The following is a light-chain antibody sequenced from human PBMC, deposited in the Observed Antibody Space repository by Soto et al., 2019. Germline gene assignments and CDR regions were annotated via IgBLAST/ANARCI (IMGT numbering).Light chain of an antibody. V-gene: IGLV2-14*01. Sequence: QSALTQPASVSGSPGPSITISCTGTSSDVGNYKYVSWYQQHPGKAPKLMIYEVSTRPSGVSNRFSGSKSGNTASLTISGLQAEDETDYYCFSYTSSGTYVFGTGTKVTVL. CDR1: SSDVGNYKY. J-gene: IGLJ1*01. CDR2: EVS. CDR3: FSYTSSGTYV.